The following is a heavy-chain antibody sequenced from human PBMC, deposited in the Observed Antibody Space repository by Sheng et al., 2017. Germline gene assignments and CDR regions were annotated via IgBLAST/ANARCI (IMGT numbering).Heavy chain of an antibody. CDR1: GGSISEFY. D-gene: IGHD3-3*01. CDR3: ARAITIFGVDNTPYGVDV. J-gene: IGHJ6*02. V-gene: IGHV4-59*01. CDR2: IFHTGST. Sequence: QVELQESGPGLVQPSGTLSLTCTVSGGSISEFYWSWIRQSPGKGLEWIGYIFHTGSTNYNPSLRSRVTISLDTSKNQFSLELTSVTSADTAIYYCARAITIFGVDNTPYGVDVWGQGATVTVSS.